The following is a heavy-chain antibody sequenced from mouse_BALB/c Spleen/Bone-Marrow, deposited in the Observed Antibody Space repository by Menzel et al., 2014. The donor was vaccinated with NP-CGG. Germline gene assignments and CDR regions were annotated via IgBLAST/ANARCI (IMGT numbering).Heavy chain of an antibody. Sequence: EVQGVESGGGLVQPGGSRKLSCAASGFTFSSFGMHWVRQAPEKGLEWVAYISSGSSNIYYADTVKGRFTISRDNPKNTLFLQMTSLRSEDTAMYYCARSSYGYDRQAYFFDYWGQGTTLTVSS. D-gene: IGHD2-2*01. CDR1: GFTFSSFG. J-gene: IGHJ2*01. CDR3: ARSSYGYDRQAYFFDY. V-gene: IGHV5-17*02. CDR2: ISSGSSNI.